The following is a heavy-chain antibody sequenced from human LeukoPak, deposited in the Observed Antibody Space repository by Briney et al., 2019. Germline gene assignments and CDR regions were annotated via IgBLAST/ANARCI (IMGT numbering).Heavy chain of an antibody. CDR1: GFNFDDYA. J-gene: IGHJ6*02. CDR2: ISSNGISP. Sequence: PGGSLRLSCAVSGFNFDDYAMHWVRQAPGKGLEYVSTISSNGISPYYANSVKGRFTISRDNSKNTLYLQMGSLRADDTAVYYCVRAHSIHNYHYGIDVWGHGTTVTVSS. V-gene: IGHV3-64*01. CDR3: VRAHSIHNYHYGIDV. D-gene: IGHD3-3*01.